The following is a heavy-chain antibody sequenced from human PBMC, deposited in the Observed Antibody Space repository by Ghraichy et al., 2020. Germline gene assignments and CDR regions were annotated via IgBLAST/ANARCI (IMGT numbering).Heavy chain of an antibody. CDR2: INSDGTNT. CDR3: ARSDISTWFSSWFDS. Sequence: GGSLRLSCVASGFTFSSYWMNWVRQAPGKGLVWVSRINSDGTNTTYADSVKGRFTISRDDAKNTLYLQMNSLRAEDTAVYYCARSDISTWFSSWFDSWGQGTLVTVSS. J-gene: IGHJ5*01. D-gene: IGHD3-3*02. V-gene: IGHV3-74*01. CDR1: GFTFSSYW.